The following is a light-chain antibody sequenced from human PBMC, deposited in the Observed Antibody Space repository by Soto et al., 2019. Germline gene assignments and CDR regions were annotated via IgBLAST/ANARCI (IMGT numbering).Light chain of an antibody. CDR1: QSVRSN. J-gene: IGKJ1*01. CDR3: ELYNNWARR. CDR2: GAS. V-gene: IGKV3-15*01. Sequence: TQGPPAPSENPEEFVTLSCRAGQSVRSNLAWYQQKPGQAPRLLIYGASTRATVIPARFSGSGSGTEFTLTLSSLQSEDFAVYDCELYNNWARRFAQGTKVDI.